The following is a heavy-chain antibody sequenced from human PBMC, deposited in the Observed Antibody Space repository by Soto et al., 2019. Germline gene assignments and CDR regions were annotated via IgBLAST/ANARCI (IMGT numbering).Heavy chain of an antibody. J-gene: IGHJ6*02. CDR1: GFTFSSYG. CDR2: ISYDGSNK. CDR3: AKEKVAGYYYYGMDV. Sequence: QVQLVESGGGVVQPGRSLRLSCAASGFTFSSYGMHWVRQAPGKVLEWVAVISYDGSNKYYADSVKGRFTISRDNSKNTLYLQMNSLRAEDTAVYYCAKEKVAGYYYYGMDVWGQGTTVTVSS. V-gene: IGHV3-30*18. D-gene: IGHD6-19*01.